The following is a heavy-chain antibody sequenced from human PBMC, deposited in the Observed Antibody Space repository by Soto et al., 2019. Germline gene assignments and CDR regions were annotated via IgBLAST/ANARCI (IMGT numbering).Heavy chain of an antibody. D-gene: IGHD3-3*01. CDR2: IFSNDEK. Sequence: QVTLKESGPVLVKPTEPLTLTCTVSGFSLSNARMGVSWIRQPPGKALEWLAHIFSNDEKSYSTSLKSRLTISKDTSKSQVVLTMTNMDPVDTATYYCARTPYDFWSGYTFDPWGQGTLVTVSS. V-gene: IGHV2-26*01. CDR3: ARTPYDFWSGYTFDP. J-gene: IGHJ5*02. CDR1: GFSLSNARMG.